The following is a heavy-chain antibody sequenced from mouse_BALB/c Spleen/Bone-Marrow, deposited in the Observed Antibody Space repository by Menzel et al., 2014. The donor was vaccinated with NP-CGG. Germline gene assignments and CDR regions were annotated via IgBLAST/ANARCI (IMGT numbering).Heavy chain of an antibody. CDR3: ARHGITRLLDY. D-gene: IGHD2-4*01. J-gene: IGHJ2*01. V-gene: IGHV5-9-1*01. CDR1: GFTFSSYA. CDR2: ISSGGSYT. Sequence: EVMLVESGGGLVKPGGSLKLSCAASGFTFSSYAMSWVRQTPEKRLEWVATISSGGSYTYYPDSVKGRFTISRDNAENTLYLQMSSLRSEDTAMYYCARHGITRLLDYWGQGTTLTVSS.